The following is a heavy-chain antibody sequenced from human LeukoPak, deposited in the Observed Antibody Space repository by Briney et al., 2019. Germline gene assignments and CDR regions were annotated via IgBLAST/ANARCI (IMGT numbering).Heavy chain of an antibody. CDR1: GFTVSSNY. CDR2: IYSGGST. CDR3: ARETDYGDYEAFDH. D-gene: IGHD4-17*01. V-gene: IGHV3-53*01. Sequence: GGSLRLSCAASGFTVSSNYMSWVRQAPGKGLEWVSVIYSGGSTYYADSVKGRFTISRDNSKNTLYLQMNSLRAEDTAVYYCARETDYGDYEAFDHWGQGTLVTVSS. J-gene: IGHJ5*02.